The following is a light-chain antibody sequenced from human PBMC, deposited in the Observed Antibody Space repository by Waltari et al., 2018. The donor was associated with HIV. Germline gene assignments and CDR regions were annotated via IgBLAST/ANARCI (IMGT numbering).Light chain of an antibody. CDR1: SGGFSNYNY. V-gene: IGLV2-11*01. Sequence: QSALTQPRSVSESPGQSVTISCTGTSGGFSNYNYVSWYQQHPGKAPKLIIYDVLKRPSGVPDRFSGSKSGNTASLTISGLQADDEADYYCCSYGGTWTNVVFGGGTELTVL. CDR3: CSYGGTWTNVV. J-gene: IGLJ2*01. CDR2: DVL.